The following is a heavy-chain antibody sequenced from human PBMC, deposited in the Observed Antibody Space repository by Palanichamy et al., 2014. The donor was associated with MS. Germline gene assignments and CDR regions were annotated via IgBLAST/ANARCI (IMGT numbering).Heavy chain of an antibody. CDR1: GYSLTAYC. V-gene: IGHV1-2*02. J-gene: IGHJ4*02. D-gene: IGHD3-9*01. CDR2: IRPHTGGT. CDR3: ARRPDYDVFTGHTGGDFDY. Sequence: QVQLVQSGTEVKKPGASVKVSCKTSGYSLTAYCVFWVRQAPGQGLEWMGWIRPHTGGTDYAQHFQGRVTMTGDTSINTAYMELSSLTPDDTAVYYGARRPDYDVFTGHTGGDFDYWGQGTLVTVSS.